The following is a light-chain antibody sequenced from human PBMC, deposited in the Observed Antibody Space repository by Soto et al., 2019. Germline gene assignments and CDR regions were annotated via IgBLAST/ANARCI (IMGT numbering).Light chain of an antibody. Sequence: QSALTQPASVSGSRGQSMTISWTGTTSDFGFYNYVSWYQHHPGKAPKLLIYEVTNRHSGVSNRFSGSKSGNTASLTISGLQAEDEADYYCSSYTSSTDYVFGTGTKVTVL. J-gene: IGLJ1*01. CDR2: EVT. CDR1: TSDFGFYNY. V-gene: IGLV2-14*01. CDR3: SSYTSSTDYV.